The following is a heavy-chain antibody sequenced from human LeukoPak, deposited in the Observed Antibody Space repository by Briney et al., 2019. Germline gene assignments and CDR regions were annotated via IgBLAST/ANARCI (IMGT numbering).Heavy chain of an antibody. CDR1: GGSFSGYY. Sequence: SETLSLTCAVYGGSFSGYYWSWIRQPPGKGLEWIGEINHSGSTNYNPSLKSRVTISVDTSKNQFSLRLNSVTAADSAVYYCARHQYRSGSTYHFDYWGQGTLVTVSS. CDR2: INHSGST. J-gene: IGHJ4*02. CDR3: ARHQYRSGSTYHFDY. D-gene: IGHD6-19*01. V-gene: IGHV4-34*01.